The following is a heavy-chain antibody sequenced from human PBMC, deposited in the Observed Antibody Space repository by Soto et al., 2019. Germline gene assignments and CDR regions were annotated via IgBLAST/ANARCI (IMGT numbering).Heavy chain of an antibody. J-gene: IGHJ5*02. CDR2: IKQDESDK. D-gene: IGHD3-16*02. Sequence: GGSLRLSCAVSGFRFRDYWMSWVRQAPGKGLEWVAIIKQDESDKYYVDSVKGRFTISRDNAKNALYLQMNILRVEDTAVYYCAAYCYTMTCTHFHGYSWGQGTQVTVSS. CDR3: AAYCYTMTCTHFHGYS. V-gene: IGHV3-7*03. CDR1: GFRFRDYW.